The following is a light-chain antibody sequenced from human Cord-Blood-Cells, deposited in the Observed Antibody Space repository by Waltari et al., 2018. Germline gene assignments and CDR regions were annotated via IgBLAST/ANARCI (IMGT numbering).Light chain of an antibody. J-gene: IGKJ1*01. V-gene: IGKV1-5*03. CDR1: QSISSW. CDR2: KAA. CDR3: QQYNSYWT. Sequence: DIQMTQSPSTLSASVGDRVTITCRASQSISSWLAWYQQQPGKAPKLRIYKAASLESGVPSRFSGSGSGTEFTLTISSLQPDDFATYYCQQYNSYWTFGQGTKVEIK.